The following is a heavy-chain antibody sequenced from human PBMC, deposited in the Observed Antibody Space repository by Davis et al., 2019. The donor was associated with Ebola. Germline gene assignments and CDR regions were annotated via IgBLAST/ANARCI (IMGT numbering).Heavy chain of an antibody. CDR2: ITKGSDAI. D-gene: IGHD3/OR15-3a*01. CDR3: ARDHFFAFDF. Sequence: PGGSLRLSSAASGFVFSDFSMNWVRQAPGKGLEWITYITKGSDAIHYADSVKGRFTVSRDNAKNLVFLQMSSLRDEDSAVYYCARDHFFAFDFWSQGVHVSVSS. CDR1: GFVFSDFS. J-gene: IGHJ4*02. V-gene: IGHV3-48*02.